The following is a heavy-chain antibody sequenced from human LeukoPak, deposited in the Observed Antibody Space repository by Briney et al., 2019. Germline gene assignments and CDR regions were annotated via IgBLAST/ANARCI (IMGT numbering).Heavy chain of an antibody. V-gene: IGHV3-23*01. J-gene: IGHJ4*02. CDR2: ISDSGSKT. CDR1: GFTFSSYA. CDR3: AKAYGSGSPLYFDY. Sequence: GGSLRLSCAASGFTFSSYAMTWVRQAPGKGLEWVSSISDSGSKTYYVDSVKGRFTISRDNSKNTLYLQMNSLRAEDTAVYYCAKAYGSGSPLYFDYWGQGTLVTVSS. D-gene: IGHD3-10*01.